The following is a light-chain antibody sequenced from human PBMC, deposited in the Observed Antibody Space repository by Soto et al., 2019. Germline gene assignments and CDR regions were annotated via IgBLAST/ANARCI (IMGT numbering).Light chain of an antibody. CDR3: QQYESFPRT. CDR1: QSIENW. J-gene: IGKJ1*01. Sequence: DIQMTQSPSTLSASVGDRVTIACRASQSIENWLAWYQQKPGKAPKLFILKASTLEIGVPSRFSGSGSGTEFTLSISSLQPDDFATYFCQQYESFPRTFGQGTNVEIK. V-gene: IGKV1-5*03. CDR2: KAS.